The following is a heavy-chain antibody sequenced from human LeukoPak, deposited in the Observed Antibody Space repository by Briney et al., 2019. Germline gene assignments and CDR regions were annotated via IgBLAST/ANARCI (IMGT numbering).Heavy chain of an antibody. CDR2: IYYSGST. CDR3: ARDRYYYDSSGYYYGWFDP. D-gene: IGHD3-22*01. Sequence: PSETLSLTCAVYGGSFSGYYWSWIRQPPGKGLEWIGYIYYSGSTNYNPSLKSRVTMSADTSKNLFSLKLSSVTAADTAVYYCARDRYYYDSSGYYYGWFDPWGQGTLVTVSS. J-gene: IGHJ5*02. V-gene: IGHV4-59*12. CDR1: GGSFSGYY.